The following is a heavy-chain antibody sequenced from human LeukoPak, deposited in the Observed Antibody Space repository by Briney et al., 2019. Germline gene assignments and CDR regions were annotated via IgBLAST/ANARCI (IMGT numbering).Heavy chain of an antibody. CDR3: ARDYYDSSGYYDY. CDR2: INPTRGVT. J-gene: IGHJ4*02. V-gene: IGHV1-2*02. CDR1: GCTFIGYC. D-gene: IGHD3-22*01. Sequence: ASVKVSCKASGCTFIGYCIHWVRQVPGQGLEWMGWINPTRGVTKYGQKYQGRLTMTRDTSISTVYMELSSLRSDDTAVYYCARDYYDSSGYYDYWGQGTLVTVSS.